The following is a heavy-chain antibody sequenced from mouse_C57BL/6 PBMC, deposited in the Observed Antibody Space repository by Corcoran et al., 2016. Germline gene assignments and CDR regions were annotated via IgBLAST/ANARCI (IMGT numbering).Heavy chain of an antibody. Sequence: EVQLQQSGPELVKSGASVKIPCKASGYTFTDYNMDWVKQSHGKSLEWIGDINPNNGGTIYNQKFKGKATLTVDKSSSTAYMELRSLTSEDTAVYYCARLVDGYYDFDYWGQGTTLTVSS. CDR2: INPNNGGT. D-gene: IGHD2-3*01. V-gene: IGHV1-18*01. CDR3: ARLVDGYYDFDY. J-gene: IGHJ2*01. CDR1: GYTFTDYN.